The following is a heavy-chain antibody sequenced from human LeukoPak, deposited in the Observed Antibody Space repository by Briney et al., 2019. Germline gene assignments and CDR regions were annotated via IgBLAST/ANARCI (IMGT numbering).Heavy chain of an antibody. CDR3: ARSRGYCSSTSCFMFDP. V-gene: IGHV4-59*01. J-gene: IGHJ5*02. Sequence: SETLSLTCTVSGGSISSYYWSWIRQPPGKGLEWIGYTYYSGSTNYNPSLKSRVTISVDTSKNQFSLKLSSVTAADTAVYYCARSRGYCSSTSCFMFDPWGQGTLVTVSS. CDR2: TYYSGST. D-gene: IGHD2-2*01. CDR1: GGSISSYY.